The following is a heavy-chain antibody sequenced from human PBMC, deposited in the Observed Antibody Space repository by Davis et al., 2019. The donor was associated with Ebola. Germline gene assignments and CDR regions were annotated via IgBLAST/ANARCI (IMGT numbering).Heavy chain of an antibody. J-gene: IGHJ4*02. CDR2: IWYDGSNK. V-gene: IGHV3-33*01. CDR3: ATQSYDFWSGAGELDY. CDR1: GFTFSSYG. D-gene: IGHD3-3*01. Sequence: PGGSLRLSCAASGFTFSSYGMHWVRQAPGKGLEWVAVIWYDGSNKYYADSVKGRFTISRDNSKNTLYLQMNSLRAEDTAVYYCATQSYDFWSGAGELDYWGQGTLVTVSS.